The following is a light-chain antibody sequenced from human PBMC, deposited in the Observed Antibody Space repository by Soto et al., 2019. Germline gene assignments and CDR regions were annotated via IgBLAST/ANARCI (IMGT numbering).Light chain of an antibody. CDR3: XXXNNFPRT. Sequence: EIVMTQSPATLSVSPGERATLSCRASQSVSSNLAWYQQKPGQAPRLLIYGASTRATGIPARFSGSGSGTEXXXXXSSLQXXXXXXXXXXXXNNFPRTFGQGTKVDIK. J-gene: IGKJ1*01. V-gene: IGKV3-15*01. CDR1: QSVSSN. CDR2: GAS.